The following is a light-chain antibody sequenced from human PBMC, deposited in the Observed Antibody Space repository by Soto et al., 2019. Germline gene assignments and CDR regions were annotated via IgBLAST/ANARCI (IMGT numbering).Light chain of an antibody. Sequence: DIQMTQSPSSLSASVGDRVTITCQASQDISNYLNWYQQKPGKAPKPLIYDASNLETGVPSRFSGSGSGTDFTFTISSLQPVDIATYYCQQYDNLPLTFGGGTKVEIK. CDR1: QDISNY. V-gene: IGKV1-33*01. CDR3: QQYDNLPLT. J-gene: IGKJ4*01. CDR2: DAS.